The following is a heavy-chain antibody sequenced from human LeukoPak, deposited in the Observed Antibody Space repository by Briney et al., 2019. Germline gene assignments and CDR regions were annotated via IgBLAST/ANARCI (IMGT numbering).Heavy chain of an antibody. J-gene: IGHJ4*02. CDR1: GFTFSSSA. D-gene: IGHD6-13*01. CDR3: VRGAYSSSWLNFDY. Sequence: GGSLRLSCAASGFTFSSSAMSWVRQAPGKGLEWVSNISGSGSGGSTYYADSAKGRFTISRDNSKNTLYLQMNSLRAEDTAVYYCVRGAYSSSWLNFDYWGQGTLVTVSS. CDR2: ISGSGSGGST. V-gene: IGHV3-23*01.